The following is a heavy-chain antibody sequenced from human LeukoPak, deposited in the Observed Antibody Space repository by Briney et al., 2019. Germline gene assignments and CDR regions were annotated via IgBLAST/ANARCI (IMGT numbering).Heavy chain of an antibody. CDR1: GFTFSSYA. D-gene: IGHD2-2*02. CDR2: ISGGST. V-gene: IGHV3-23*01. J-gene: IGHJ4*02. CDR3: AKAGCSSTSCYNFDY. Sequence: GGSLRLSCAASGFTFSSYAMSWVRQTPGKGLEWVSAISGGSTYYADSVKGRFTISRDNSKNTLYLQMNSLRAEDTAVYYCAKAGCSSTSCYNFDYWGQGTLVTVSS.